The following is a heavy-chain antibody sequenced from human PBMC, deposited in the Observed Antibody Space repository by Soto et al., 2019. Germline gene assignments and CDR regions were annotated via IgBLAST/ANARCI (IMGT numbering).Heavy chain of an antibody. Sequence: QVQLQESGPGLVKPSQTLSLTCTVSGGSISSGGYYWSWIRQHPGKGLEWIGYMYYSGSTYYNPCITSRVTISVGTSKNQCSLKLSSGTDADTAVYYWARDGRPAVVTPDAFDIWGQGTMVTVAA. CDR1: GGSISSGGYY. J-gene: IGHJ3*02. CDR3: ARDGRPAVVTPDAFDI. D-gene: IGHD2-21*02. CDR2: MYYSGST. V-gene: IGHV4-31*03.